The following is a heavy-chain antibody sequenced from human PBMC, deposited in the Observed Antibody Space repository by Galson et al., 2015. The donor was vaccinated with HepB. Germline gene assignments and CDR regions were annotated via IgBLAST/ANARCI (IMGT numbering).Heavy chain of an antibody. D-gene: IGHD5-18*01. J-gene: IGHJ4*02. CDR1: GFTFSSYG. V-gene: IGHV3-30*18. Sequence: SLRLSCAASGFTFSSYGMHWVRQAPGKGLEWVAVISYDGSNKYYADSVKGRFTISRDNSKNTLYLQMNSLRAEDTAVYYCAKGISGHVDTAMSRDYWGQGTLVTVSS. CDR2: ISYDGSNK. CDR3: AKGISGHVDTAMSRDY.